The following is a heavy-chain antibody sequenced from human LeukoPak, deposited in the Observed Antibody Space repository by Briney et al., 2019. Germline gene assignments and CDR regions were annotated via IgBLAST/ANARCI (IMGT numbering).Heavy chain of an antibody. CDR3: ARDYEVEYYFDY. CDR1: GGSFSGYY. Sequence: SETLSLTCAVYGGSFSGYYWSWIRQPPGKGLEWIGEINHSGSTNCNPSLKSRVTISVDTSKNQFSLKLSSVTAADTAVYYCARDYEVEYYFDYWGQGTLVTVSS. CDR2: INHSGST. V-gene: IGHV4-34*01. D-gene: IGHD4-17*01. J-gene: IGHJ4*02.